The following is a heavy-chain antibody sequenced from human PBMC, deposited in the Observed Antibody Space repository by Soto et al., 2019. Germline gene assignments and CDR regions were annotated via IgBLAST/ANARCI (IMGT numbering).Heavy chain of an antibody. Sequence: ASVKVSCKASGYTFTSYGISWVRQAPGQGLEWMGRISAYNGNTNYAQKLQGRVTMTTDTSTSTAYMELSRLRSDDTAVYYCARESSGYSVDDAIDICCKASMVTVSS. J-gene: IGHJ3*02. V-gene: IGHV1-18*01. CDR2: ISAYNGNT. CDR1: GYTFTSYG. CDR3: ARESSGYSVDDAIDI. D-gene: IGHD3-22*01.